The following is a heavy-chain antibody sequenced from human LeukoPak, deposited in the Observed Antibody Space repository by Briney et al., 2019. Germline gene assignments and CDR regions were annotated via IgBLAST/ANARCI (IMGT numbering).Heavy chain of an antibody. D-gene: IGHD3-3*01. CDR2: TNPDGSIK. V-gene: IGHV3-7*01. CDR1: GFIFGGYW. CDR3: VSGFLQWLY. J-gene: IGHJ4*02. Sequence: GGSLRLSCAASGFIFGGYWMSWVRQAPGRGLEWVANTNPDGSIKYYVDSVNGRFTISRDNAKNSLYLQMNGLRAEDTAVYYCVSGFLQWLYWGQGTLVTVSS.